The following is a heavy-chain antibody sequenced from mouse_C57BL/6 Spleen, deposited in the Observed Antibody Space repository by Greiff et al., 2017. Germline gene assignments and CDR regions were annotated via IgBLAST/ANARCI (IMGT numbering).Heavy chain of an antibody. Sequence: QVQLQQPGAELVKPGASVKMSCKASGYTFTSYWITWVKQRPGQGLEWIGDIYPGSGSTNYNEKFKSKATLTVYTSSGTAYMQLSSLTSEDSAVYYCARRTTTVVVDWYFDVWGTGTTVTVSS. D-gene: IGHD1-1*01. CDR2: IYPGSGST. CDR3: ARRTTTVVVDWYFDV. CDR1: GYTFTSYW. J-gene: IGHJ1*03. V-gene: IGHV1-55*01.